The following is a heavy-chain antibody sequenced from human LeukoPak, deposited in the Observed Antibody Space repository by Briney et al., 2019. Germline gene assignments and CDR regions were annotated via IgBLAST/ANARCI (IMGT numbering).Heavy chain of an antibody. Sequence: GGSLRLSCAASGFTFSSYSMNWVRQAPGKGLEWVSSISSSSSYIYYADSVKGRFTISRDNAKNSLYLQMNSLRAEDTAVYYCARDEELERGAGDPGDFDYWGQGTLATVSS. CDR1: GFTFSSYS. J-gene: IGHJ4*02. CDR2: ISSSSSYI. CDR3: ARDEELERGAGDPGDFDY. D-gene: IGHD1-1*01. V-gene: IGHV3-21*01.